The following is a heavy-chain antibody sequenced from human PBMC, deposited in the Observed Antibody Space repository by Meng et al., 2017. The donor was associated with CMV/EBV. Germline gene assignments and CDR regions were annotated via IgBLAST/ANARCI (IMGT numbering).Heavy chain of an antibody. CDR3: ARAEGLLISYYYYGMDV. Sequence: ASVKVSCKASGYTFTSYAMHWVRQAPGQRLEWMGWSNAGNGNTKYSQEFQGRVTITRDTSASTAYMELSSLRSEDTAVYYCARAEGLLISYYYYGMDVWGQGTTVTVSS. J-gene: IGHJ6*02. CDR2: SNAGNGNT. CDR1: GYTFTSYA. V-gene: IGHV1-3*02. D-gene: IGHD2/OR15-2a*01.